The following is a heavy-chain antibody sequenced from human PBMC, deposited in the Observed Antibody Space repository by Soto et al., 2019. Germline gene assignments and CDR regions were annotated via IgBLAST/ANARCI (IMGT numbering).Heavy chain of an antibody. CDR1: GFTFSRYG. Sequence: GGSLRLSCAASGFTFSRYGMHWVRQAPGKGLEWVAVIWYDGSNKYYADSVKGRFTISRDNSENTVYLQMNSLRAEDAAVYYCARETVMITFGGVIADAFDSWGQGTMVT. CDR3: ARETVMITFGGVIADAFDS. J-gene: IGHJ3*02. D-gene: IGHD3-16*02. CDR2: IWYDGSNK. V-gene: IGHV3-33*01.